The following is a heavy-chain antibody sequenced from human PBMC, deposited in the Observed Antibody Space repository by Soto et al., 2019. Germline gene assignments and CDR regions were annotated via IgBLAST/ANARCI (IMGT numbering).Heavy chain of an antibody. Sequence: QVQLVQSGAEVKKPGASVKVSCKASGYTFTGYYVNWVRRAPGQGLEWMGWINPNNGVTNYAQKFQGRVTMTRETSISTAYMDLSRLRSDDTAVYYCARGALTVANWFDPWGQGTQVTVSS. V-gene: IGHV1-2*02. J-gene: IGHJ5*02. D-gene: IGHD6-19*01. CDR3: ARGALTVANWFDP. CDR1: GYTFTGYY. CDR2: INPNNGVT.